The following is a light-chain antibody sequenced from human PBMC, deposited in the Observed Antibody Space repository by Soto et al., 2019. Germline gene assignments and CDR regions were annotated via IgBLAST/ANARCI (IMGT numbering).Light chain of an antibody. Sequence: IRMTQSPSSLSASTGDRVTITCRASQGVSSYLAWYQQKPGKAPQLLMYSASTLQGGVPSRFSGSGSGTDFTLTITSLQSDDFATYYCQQYYTSPYTFGQGTKLDI. CDR3: QQYYTSPYT. J-gene: IGKJ2*01. V-gene: IGKV1-8*01. CDR1: QGVSSY. CDR2: SAS.